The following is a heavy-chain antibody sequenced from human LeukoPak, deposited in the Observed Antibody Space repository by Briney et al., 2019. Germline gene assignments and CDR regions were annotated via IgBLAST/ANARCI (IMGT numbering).Heavy chain of an antibody. CDR3: ARVGKFLEWLSSSWFDP. D-gene: IGHD3-3*01. V-gene: IGHV4-39*01. CDR2: VYYSGTT. Sequence: SETRSLTCTVSGGSISNLMSYWAWLRQPPGKGLEWLESVYYSGTTDYNPSLKSRVTISVDTAKNQFSLNLRSVTTADTAVYYCARVGKFLEWLSSSWFDPWGQGTLVTVSS. CDR1: GGSISNLMSY. J-gene: IGHJ5*02.